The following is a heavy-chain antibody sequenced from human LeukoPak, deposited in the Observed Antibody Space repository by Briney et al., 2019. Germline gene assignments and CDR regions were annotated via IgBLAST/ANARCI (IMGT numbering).Heavy chain of an antibody. CDR3: AKGAPINIVVVPAATW. V-gene: IGHV3-23*01. CDR2: ISGSGGST. D-gene: IGHD2-2*01. CDR1: GFTFSRYA. J-gene: IGHJ4*02. Sequence: PGGSLRLSCAASGFTFSRYAMSWVRQAPGKGLEWVSAISGSGGSTYYADSVKGRFTISRDNSKNTLYLQMTSLRAEDTALYYCAKGAPINIVVVPAATWWGQGTLVTVSS.